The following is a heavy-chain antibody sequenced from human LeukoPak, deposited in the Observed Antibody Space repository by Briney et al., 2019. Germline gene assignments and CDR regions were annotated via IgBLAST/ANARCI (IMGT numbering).Heavy chain of an antibody. V-gene: IGHV3-7*01. J-gene: IGHJ4*02. CDR3: ARGGSGSYGY. Sequence: GGSLRLSCAASGFMFSSNWMSWVRLAPGKGLEWVANIKQDGSEKYYVDSVKGRFTISRDNAKNSLYLQMNSLRAEDTAVYYCARGGSGSYGYWGQGTLVTVSS. CDR1: GFMFSSNW. D-gene: IGHD1-26*01. CDR2: IKQDGSEK.